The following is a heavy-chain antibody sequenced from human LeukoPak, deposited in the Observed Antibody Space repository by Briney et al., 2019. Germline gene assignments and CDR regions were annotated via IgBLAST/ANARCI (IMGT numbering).Heavy chain of an antibody. V-gene: IGHV3-74*01. J-gene: IGHJ1*01. CDR1: GFTFSSYA. Sequence: GGSLRLSCAASGFTFSSYAMSWVRQAPGKGLEWVSGINTDGSSTNYADSVKGRFTISRDNAKNTVYLQMNSLRADDTAVYYCAAYDNSGYSKKYFQHWGQGSLVTVSS. CDR3: AAYDNSGYSKKYFQH. CDR2: INTDGSST. D-gene: IGHD3-22*01.